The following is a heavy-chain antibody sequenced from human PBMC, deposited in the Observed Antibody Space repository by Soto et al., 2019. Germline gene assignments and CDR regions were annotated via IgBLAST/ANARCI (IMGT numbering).Heavy chain of an antibody. CDR2: IYYSGST. CDR3: ARAHDYSNYIVYYYYGMDV. CDR1: GCSISSGGYY. V-gene: IGHV4-31*03. J-gene: IGHJ6*02. Sequence: PSETLSLTCTFSGCSISSGGYYWSWIRQHPGKGLEWIGYIYYSGSTYYNPSLKSRVTISVDTSKNQFSLKLSSVTAADTAVYYCARAHDYSNYIVYYYYGMDVWGQGTTVTVSS. D-gene: IGHD4-4*01.